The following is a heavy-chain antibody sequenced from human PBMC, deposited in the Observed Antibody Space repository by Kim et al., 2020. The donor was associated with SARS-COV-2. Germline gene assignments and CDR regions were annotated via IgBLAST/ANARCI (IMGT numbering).Heavy chain of an antibody. CDR1: GGSISSSSYY. CDR2: IYYSGST. D-gene: IGHD3-22*01. J-gene: IGHJ4*02. CDR3: ARLQYYDSSGTRSY. V-gene: IGHV4-39*01. Sequence: SETLSLTCTVSGGSISSSSYYWGWIRQPPGKGLEWIGSIYYSGSTYYNPSLKSRVTISVDTSKNQFSLKLSSVTAADTAVYYCARLQYYDSSGTRSYWGQGTLVTVSS.